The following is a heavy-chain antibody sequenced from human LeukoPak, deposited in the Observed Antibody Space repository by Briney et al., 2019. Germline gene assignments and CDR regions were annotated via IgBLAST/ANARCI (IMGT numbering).Heavy chain of an antibody. Sequence: PSETLSLTCTVSGGSISSYYWGWIRQPPGKGLEWIGSIYYSGSTYYNPSLKSRVTISVDTSKNQFSLKLSSVTAADTAVYYCASRNDYGDPLGDYWGQGTLVTVSS. CDR3: ASRNDYGDPLGDY. V-gene: IGHV4-39*07. CDR2: IYYSGST. D-gene: IGHD4-17*01. CDR1: GGSISSYY. J-gene: IGHJ4*02.